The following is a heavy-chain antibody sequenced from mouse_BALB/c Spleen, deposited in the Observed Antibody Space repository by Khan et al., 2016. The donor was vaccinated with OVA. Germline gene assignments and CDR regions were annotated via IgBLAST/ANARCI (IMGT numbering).Heavy chain of an antibody. V-gene: IGHV1-18*01. J-gene: IGHJ3*01. D-gene: IGHD2-14*01. CDR2: INPNNGGT. CDR3: TRGGYGGFAY. CDR1: GYTFTDYN. Sequence: VRLQQSGPELVKPGASVKIPCKAAGYTFTDYNMDWVKQTHGKSLEWVGDINPNNGGTIYNQKFKGKATLTVDKSSSTAYMELRSLTSEDTAGYYCTRGGYGGFAYWGQVTLVTVSA.